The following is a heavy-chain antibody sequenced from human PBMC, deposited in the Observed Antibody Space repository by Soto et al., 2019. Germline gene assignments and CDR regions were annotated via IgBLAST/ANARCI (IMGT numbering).Heavy chain of an antibody. D-gene: IGHD3-3*01. CDR3: AREVFWSGYFCHKYYYYYYMDV. J-gene: IGHJ6*03. Sequence: QVQLVQSGAEVKKPGASVKVSCKASGYTFTSYDINWVRQATGQGLEWMGWMNPNSGNTGYAQKFQGRVTMTRNTSISTVYMERSSLRYADTAVYYCAREVFWSGYFCHKYYYYYYMDVWGKGTTVTVSS. V-gene: IGHV1-8*01. CDR2: MNPNSGNT. CDR1: GYTFTSYD.